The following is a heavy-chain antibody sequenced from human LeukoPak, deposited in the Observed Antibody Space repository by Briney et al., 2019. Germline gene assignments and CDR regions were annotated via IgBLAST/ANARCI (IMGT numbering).Heavy chain of an antibody. D-gene: IGHD6-13*01. CDR1: GFNVSNNY. CDR2: IYRGGST. Sequence: GGSLRLSCAASGFNVSNNYMSWVRQAPGKGLEWVSVIYRGGSTYYADSVKGRFTMSRDNSTNTVYLQMDSLRAGDTAVYYCARDRGAAAGNWGQGTLVTVSS. J-gene: IGHJ4*02. V-gene: IGHV3-53*01. CDR3: ARDRGAAAGN.